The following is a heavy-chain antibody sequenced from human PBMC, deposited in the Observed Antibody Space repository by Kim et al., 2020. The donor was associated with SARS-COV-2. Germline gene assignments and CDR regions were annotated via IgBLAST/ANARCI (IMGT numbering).Heavy chain of an antibody. J-gene: IGHJ4*02. V-gene: IGHV4-59*13. CDR2: IYYSGST. D-gene: IGHD1-1*01. Sequence: SETLSLTCTVSGGSISSYYWSWIRQPPGKGLEWIGYIYYSGSTNYNPSLESRVTISVNTSKNQFSLKLSSVTAADTAVYYCARVANTYNPYYFDYWGQGTLVTVSS. CDR3: ARVANTYNPYYFDY. CDR1: GGSISSYY.